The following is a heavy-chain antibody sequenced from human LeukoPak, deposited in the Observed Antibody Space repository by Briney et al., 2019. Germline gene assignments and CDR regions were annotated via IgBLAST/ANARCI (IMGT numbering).Heavy chain of an antibody. J-gene: IGHJ4*02. CDR3: ARFPYSSSWYYFDY. CDR2: ISSSSTYI. Sequence: GGSLRLSCAASGFTFTDYSMNWVRQAPGKGLEWVSSISSSSTYIYYADSVKGRFTISRDNAKNSLYLQMNSLRAEDTAMYYCARFPYSSSWYYFDYWGQGTLVTVSS. D-gene: IGHD6-13*01. CDR1: GFTFTDYS. V-gene: IGHV3-21*01.